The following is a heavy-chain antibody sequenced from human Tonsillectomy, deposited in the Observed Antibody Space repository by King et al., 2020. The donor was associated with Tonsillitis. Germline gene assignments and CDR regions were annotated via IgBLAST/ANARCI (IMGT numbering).Heavy chain of an antibody. CDR2: ISYDGSNK. CDR3: VKDDYDFWSGPDPDYYSGMDV. V-gene: IGHV3-30*18. CDR1: GFTFSSYG. Sequence: VQLVESGGGVVQPGRSLRLSCAASGFTFSSYGMHWVRQAPGKGLEWVAVISYDGSNKYYADSVKGRFTISRDNSKNTLYLQMNSLRAEDTAVYYCVKDDYDFWSGPDPDYYSGMDVWGQGTAVTVSS. D-gene: IGHD3-3*01. J-gene: IGHJ6*02.